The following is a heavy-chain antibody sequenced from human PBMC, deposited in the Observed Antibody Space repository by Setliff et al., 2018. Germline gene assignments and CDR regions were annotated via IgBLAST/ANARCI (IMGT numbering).Heavy chain of an antibody. CDR3: AREGFYCTNGVCYRPFDY. CDR1: GGSLRSNF. D-gene: IGHD2-8*01. J-gene: IGHJ4*02. CDR2: LYYTGDT. Sequence: SETLSLTCTVSGGSLRSNFWGWIRQSPGKGLEWIGSLYYTGDTYYNPSLKSRVTMSVDMSKNQFSLKLSSVTAADTAVYYCAREGFYCTNGVCYRPFDYWGQGTLVTVSS. V-gene: IGHV4-39*02.